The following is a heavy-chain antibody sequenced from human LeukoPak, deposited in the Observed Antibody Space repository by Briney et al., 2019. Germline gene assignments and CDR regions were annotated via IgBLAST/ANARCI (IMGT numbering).Heavy chain of an antibody. V-gene: IGHV3-15*01. Sequence: GGSLRLSCAASGASGFSVSRAWMNWVRQAPGKGLEWVGHIKSKTDGGTTGYAAPVKGRFIISRDDSKNTLYLQMNSLKTEDTAVYYCTTGYSSDWYYWGQGTLVTVSS. D-gene: IGHD6-19*01. CDR2: IKSKTDGGTT. CDR1: GFSVSRAW. J-gene: IGHJ4*02. CDR3: TTGYSSDWYY.